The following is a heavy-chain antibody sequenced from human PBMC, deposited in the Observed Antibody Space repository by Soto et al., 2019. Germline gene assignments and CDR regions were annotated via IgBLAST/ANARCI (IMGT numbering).Heavy chain of an antibody. CDR2: ISSSGDYI. D-gene: IGHD3-9*01. V-gene: IGHV3-11*01. CDR1: GFTFSDHY. Sequence: QVQLVESGGGLVKPGGSLRLSCAASGFTFSDHYMSWIRQAPGKGLEWISYISSSGDYIYYADSVKDRFTISRDNAKHSLYLQMNSLRAEDTAVYFCATGRVELTVLDYWGQGTLVTVSS. J-gene: IGHJ4*02. CDR3: ATGRVELTVLDY.